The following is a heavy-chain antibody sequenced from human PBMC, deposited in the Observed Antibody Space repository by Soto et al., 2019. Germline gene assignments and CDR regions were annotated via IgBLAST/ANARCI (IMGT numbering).Heavy chain of an antibody. Sequence: EVQLLESVGGLVQPGGSLRLSCVGSGFFFSSYTMTWVRQAPGKGLEWVSSCSATSENTYYADSVRGRFTISRDNSKNTLFLQMNILTAEDTAMYYCAKARDQQWVRLPFDYWGQGILVIVSS. V-gene: IGHV3-23*01. CDR1: GFFFSSYT. CDR2: CSATSENT. D-gene: IGHD6-19*01. J-gene: IGHJ4*02. CDR3: AKARDQQWVRLPFDY.